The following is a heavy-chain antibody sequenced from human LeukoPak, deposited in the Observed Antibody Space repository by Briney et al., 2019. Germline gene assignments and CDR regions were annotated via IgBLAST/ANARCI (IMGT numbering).Heavy chain of an antibody. Sequence: GASVKVSCKASGYTFTGYYMHWVRQAPGQGLEWMGWINPNSGGTNYAQKFQGRVTMTRDTSISTAYMELSRLRSDDTAVYYCARGYCSSTSCYDYYYYYMDVWGKGTTVTISS. D-gene: IGHD2-2*01. CDR2: INPNSGGT. CDR3: ARGYCSSTSCYDYYYYYMDV. J-gene: IGHJ6*03. CDR1: GYTFTGYY. V-gene: IGHV1-2*02.